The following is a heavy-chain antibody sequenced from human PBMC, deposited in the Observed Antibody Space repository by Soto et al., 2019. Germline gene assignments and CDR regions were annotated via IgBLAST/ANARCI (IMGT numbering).Heavy chain of an antibody. CDR2: ISGSGGST. V-gene: IGHV3-23*01. D-gene: IGHD3-10*01. CDR1: GFTFSTYA. CDR3: AKAMVRGVPSPYYYYGMDV. J-gene: IGHJ6*02. Sequence: GGSLRLSCAASGFTFSTYAMSWVRQAPGKGLEWVSAISGSGGSTYYADSVKGRFTISRDNSKNTLYLQMNSLRAEDTAVYYCAKAMVRGVPSPYYYYGMDVWGQGTTVTVSS.